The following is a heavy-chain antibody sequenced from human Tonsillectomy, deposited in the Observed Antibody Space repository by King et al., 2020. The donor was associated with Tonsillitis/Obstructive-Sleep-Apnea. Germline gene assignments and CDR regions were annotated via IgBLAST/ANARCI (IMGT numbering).Heavy chain of an antibody. J-gene: IGHJ3*02. Sequence: VQLVESGGGVVQPGRSLRLSCAASAFTFSSYAMHWVRQAPGKGLEWVAVVSYDGSNEYYADSVKGRFSISRDNSKNTLYLQMNSLRAEDTAVYYCAKDRGRQLWPFDGFEIWGQGTMVTVSS. CDR3: AKDRGRQLWPFDGFEI. CDR2: VSYDGSNE. D-gene: IGHD5-18*01. V-gene: IGHV3-30*04. CDR1: AFTFSSYA.